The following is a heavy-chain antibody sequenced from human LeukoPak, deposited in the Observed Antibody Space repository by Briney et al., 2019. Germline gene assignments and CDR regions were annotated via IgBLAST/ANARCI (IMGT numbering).Heavy chain of an antibody. CDR2: IYPGDSDT. D-gene: IGHD6-13*01. CDR1: GYRFTSYW. V-gene: IGHV5-51*01. Sequence: GESLKISCKGSGYRFTSYWIGWVRQMPGKGLEWMGIIYPGDSDTRYSPSFQGQVTISADKSISTAYLQWSSLKASDTAMYYCARHGSSWYTATTYWGQGTLVTVSS. J-gene: IGHJ4*02. CDR3: ARHGSSWYTATTY.